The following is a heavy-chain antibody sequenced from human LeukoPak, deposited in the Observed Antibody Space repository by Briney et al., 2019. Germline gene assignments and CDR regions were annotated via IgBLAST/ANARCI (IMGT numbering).Heavy chain of an antibody. V-gene: IGHV4-59*01. CDR3: AKDWELGS. D-gene: IGHD1-26*01. Sequence: SETLSLTCSVSGASISSYYWNWIRQPPGKGLEWIGNIYIRGSTNYNPSLKSRVTISLDTSKDQFSLKLTSVTAADRAFYSCAKDWELGSWGQGTLVTVSS. CDR2: IYIRGST. CDR1: GASISSYY. J-gene: IGHJ5*02.